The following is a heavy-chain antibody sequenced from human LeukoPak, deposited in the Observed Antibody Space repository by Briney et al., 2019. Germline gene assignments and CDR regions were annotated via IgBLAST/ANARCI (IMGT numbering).Heavy chain of an antibody. CDR2: INPSGGST. CDR3: ARQSDRSGYSDMYFQH. CDR1: GYTFTSYY. V-gene: IGHV1-46*01. J-gene: IGHJ1*01. Sequence: ASLKVSCKTFGYTFTSYYIYWVRQAPGQGHEWMALINPSGGSTSYAQKFQGRVTMTRDTSTSTVYMELSSLRSEDTAVYYCARQSDRSGYSDMYFQHWGQGTLVSVSS. D-gene: IGHD3-22*01.